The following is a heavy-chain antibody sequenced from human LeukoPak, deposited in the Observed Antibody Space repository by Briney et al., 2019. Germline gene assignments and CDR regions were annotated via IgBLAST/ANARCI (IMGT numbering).Heavy chain of an antibody. D-gene: IGHD6-19*01. V-gene: IGHV3-30*03. CDR1: GFSFSNHG. CDR2: IASDGGAK. J-gene: IGHJ4*02. Sequence: GGSLRLSCVASGFSFSNHGMHWVRQAPGKGLEWVSVIASDGGAKFYADSVKGRFTLSRDNPKNMFFLEMNLLTVEDTAIYYCAREATWGQWYFDHWGQGTPVTVSS. CDR3: AREATWGQWYFDH.